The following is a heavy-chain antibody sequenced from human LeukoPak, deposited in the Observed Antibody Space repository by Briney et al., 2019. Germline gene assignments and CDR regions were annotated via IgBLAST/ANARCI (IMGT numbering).Heavy chain of an antibody. J-gene: IGHJ5*02. CDR1: GGTFSSYA. CDR2: IIPIFGTA. Sequence: SVKVSCKASGGTFSSYALSWVRQAPGQGLEWMGGIIPIFGTANYAQKFQGRVTITADESTSTAYMELSSLRSEDTAVYYCARAVAGLTSYNWFDPWGQGTLVTVSS. V-gene: IGHV1-69*13. CDR3: ARAVAGLTSYNWFDP. D-gene: IGHD2-15*01.